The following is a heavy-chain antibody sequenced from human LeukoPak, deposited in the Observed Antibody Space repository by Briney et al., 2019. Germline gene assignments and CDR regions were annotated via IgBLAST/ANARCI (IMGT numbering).Heavy chain of an antibody. CDR2: ISADGGST. CDR3: VKGLEDRHDSSGYYSNWFDP. J-gene: IGHJ5*02. D-gene: IGHD3-22*01. CDR1: GFTFTTYA. Sequence: GGSLRLSCADSGFTFTTYAMGWVRQAQAKGLEWVSGISADGGSTYYADSVKGRFTISRDNSKNTLYVQMNSLRAEDTAIYYCVKGLEDRHDSSGYYSNWFDPWGQGTLVTVSS. V-gene: IGHV3-23*01.